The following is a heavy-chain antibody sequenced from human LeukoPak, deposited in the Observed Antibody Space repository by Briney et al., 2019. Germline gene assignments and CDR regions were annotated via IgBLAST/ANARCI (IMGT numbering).Heavy chain of an antibody. V-gene: IGHV4-61*08. Sequence: SETLSLTCSVSGASVNNGGFYWSWIRQPPGKGLEWIGYIYYSGSTNYNPSLKSRVTISVDTSKNQFSLKLSSVTAADTAVYFCARLTGGGYTGSFDYWGQGILVTGSS. CDR3: ARLTGGGYTGSFDY. J-gene: IGHJ4*02. CDR1: GASVNNGGFY. D-gene: IGHD5-12*01. CDR2: IYYSGST.